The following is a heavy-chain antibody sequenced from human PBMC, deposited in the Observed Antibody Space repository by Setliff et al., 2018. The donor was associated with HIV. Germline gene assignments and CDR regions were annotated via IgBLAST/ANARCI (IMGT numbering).Heavy chain of an antibody. CDR3: ARGIAVAGPYFDY. J-gene: IGHJ4*02. CDR2: IYYSGSS. CDR1: GGSISSYY. Sequence: SETLSLTCTVSGGSISSYYWSWIRQPPGKGLEWIGYIYYSGSSKNTPSLKSRVTISVDTPKNEFSLKLSSMTAADTAVYYCARGIAVAGPYFDYWGQGTLVAVSS. D-gene: IGHD6-19*01. V-gene: IGHV4-59*01.